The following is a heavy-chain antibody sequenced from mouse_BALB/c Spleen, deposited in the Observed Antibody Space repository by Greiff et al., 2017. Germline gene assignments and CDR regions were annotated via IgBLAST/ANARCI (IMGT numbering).Heavy chain of an antibody. J-gene: IGHJ4*01. Sequence: QVQLQQPGAELVKPGASVKLSCKASGYTFTSYYMYWVKQRPGQGLEWIGGINPSNGGTNFNEKFKSKATLTVDKSSSTAYMQLSSLTSEDSAVYYCTRSDYCTRYYYAMDYWGQGTSVTVSS. CDR1: GYTFTSYY. D-gene: IGHD1-1*01. CDR2: INPSNGGT. CDR3: TRSDYCTRYYYAMDY. V-gene: IGHV1S81*02.